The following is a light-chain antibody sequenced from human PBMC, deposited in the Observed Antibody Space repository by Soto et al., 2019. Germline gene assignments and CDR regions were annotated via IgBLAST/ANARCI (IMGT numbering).Light chain of an antibody. CDR2: GAS. J-gene: IGKJ5*01. V-gene: IGKV3-20*01. CDR1: QNVDTKY. CDR3: QQYGSSPPIT. Sequence: EIVLTQSPGTLSSSVVERATLSCLASQNVDTKYLAWYQFKPGQAPRIIIFGASGRATGIPDRFSGSGSWTDFSLTISRLEPEDFSVYYCQQYGSSPPITFGQGTQLEIK.